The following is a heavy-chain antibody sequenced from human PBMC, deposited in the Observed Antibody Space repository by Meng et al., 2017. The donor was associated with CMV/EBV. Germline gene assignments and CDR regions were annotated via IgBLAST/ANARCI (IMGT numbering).Heavy chain of an antibody. V-gene: IGHV3-23*01. CDR1: GFTFSSYA. Sequence: GSLKISCAASGFTFSSYAMSWVRQAPGKGLEWVSAISGSGGSTYYADSVKGRFTISRDNSKNTLYLQMNSLRAEDTAVYYCAKDYWLGWYAEYYFDYWGQGTLVTVSS. D-gene: IGHD6-19*01. CDR2: ISGSGGST. J-gene: IGHJ4*02. CDR3: AKDYWLGWYAEYYFDY.